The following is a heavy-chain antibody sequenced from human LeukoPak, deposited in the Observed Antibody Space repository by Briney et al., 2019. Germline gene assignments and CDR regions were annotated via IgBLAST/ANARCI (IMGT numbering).Heavy chain of an antibody. CDR2: SSGSGGSI. Sequence: GGSLRLSCAASGFTFSTYAMSWVRQAPGKGLEWVSASSGSGGSIYYADSVKGRFTISRDNSKNTLYLQMNSLRAEDTAVYYCAKDAPGTAYSSGWFDYWGQGTLVTVSS. CDR3: AKDAPGTAYSSGWFDY. CDR1: GFTFSTYA. J-gene: IGHJ5*01. D-gene: IGHD6-19*01. V-gene: IGHV3-23*01.